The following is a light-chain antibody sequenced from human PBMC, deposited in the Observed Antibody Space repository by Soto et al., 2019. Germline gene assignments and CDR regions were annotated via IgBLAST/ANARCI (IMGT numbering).Light chain of an antibody. CDR1: QDIKNY. V-gene: IGKV1-33*01. CDR2: DAS. J-gene: IGKJ4*01. Sequence: DIQMTQSPSSLSASVGDRVTITCQASQDIKNYLHWYQQKPGKAPNLLIYDASNLKTGVPSRFSGSGSGTHFTFTISSLQPEDIATYYCQHYDHLPPLSFGGGTKVEIK. CDR3: QHYDHLPPLS.